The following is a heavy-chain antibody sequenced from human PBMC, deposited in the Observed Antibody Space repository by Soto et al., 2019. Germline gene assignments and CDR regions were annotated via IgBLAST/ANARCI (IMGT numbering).Heavy chain of an antibody. CDR3: TRVQKKYRTTSGVDFDS. D-gene: IGHD5-12*01. V-gene: IGHV3-43*01. CDR2: LSWAGGTT. Sequence: EVMLEESGGAVVQPGGSLRLSCVVSGFTFEEHTIHWVRQAPGKGLEWISLLSWAGGTTYYAESVKGRFTISRDSGTNSVFLQMDSLRSEDTALYYCTRVQKKYRTTSGVDFDSWGQGTQVTVSS. J-gene: IGHJ4*02. CDR1: GFTFEEHT.